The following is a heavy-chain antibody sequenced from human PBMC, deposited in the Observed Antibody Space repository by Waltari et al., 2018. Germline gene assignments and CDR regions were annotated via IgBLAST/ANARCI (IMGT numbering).Heavy chain of an antibody. Sequence: DVQLAQSGAEVQKAGESLKISCKGSGYSFTTYWIVWVRQMPGKGLEWMGIIYPGDSDTRYSPSFQGQVTISVDKSITTAYLQWSSLKASDTAIYFCARRDRGGSVSNYFDYWGQGTLVTVSS. V-gene: IGHV5-51*03. D-gene: IGHD3-10*01. J-gene: IGHJ4*02. CDR3: ARRDRGGSVSNYFDY. CDR2: IYPGDSDT. CDR1: GYSFTTYW.